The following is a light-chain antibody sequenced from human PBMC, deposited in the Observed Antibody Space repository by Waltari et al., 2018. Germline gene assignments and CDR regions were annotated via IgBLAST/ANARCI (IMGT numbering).Light chain of an antibody. J-gene: IGLJ3*02. V-gene: IGLV3-27*01. CDR3: FAAADNYQGV. CDR1: ILAKKY. Sequence: SYELTQPSSVSVSPGQTARNTCSGDILAKKYARWFQQKPGQAPVLVIFKDSERPSGIPERLSGSSSGTTVTLTISGAQAEDEADYYCFAAADNYQGVFGGGTKLTVL. CDR2: KDS.